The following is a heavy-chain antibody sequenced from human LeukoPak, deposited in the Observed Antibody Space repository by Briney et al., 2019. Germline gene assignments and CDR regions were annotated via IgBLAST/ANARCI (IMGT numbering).Heavy chain of an antibody. J-gene: IGHJ4*02. CDR1: GFTFSSYN. CDR3: ARGRGYYDSSGDYFFDY. Sequence: GGSLRLSCAASGFTFSSYNMNWVRQAPGKGLEWLSYISGSSSTKYYADSVKGRFTISRDNSKNTLYLQMKSLRAEDTAVYYCARGRGYYDSSGDYFFDYWGQGTLVTVSS. CDR2: ISGSSSTK. D-gene: IGHD3-22*01. V-gene: IGHV3-48*01.